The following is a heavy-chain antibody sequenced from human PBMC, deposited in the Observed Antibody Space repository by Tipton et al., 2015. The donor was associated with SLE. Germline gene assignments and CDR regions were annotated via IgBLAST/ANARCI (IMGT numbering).Heavy chain of an antibody. D-gene: IGHD6-19*01. Sequence: TLSLTCAVYGGSFSGYYWSWIRQPPGKGLEWIGEINHSGSTNYNPSLKSRVTISVDASKNQFSLKLSSVTAADTAVYYCARMYSSSYYFDYWGQGTLVTVSS. V-gene: IGHV4-34*01. J-gene: IGHJ4*02. CDR1: GGSFSGYY. CDR3: ARMYSSSYYFDY. CDR2: INHSGST.